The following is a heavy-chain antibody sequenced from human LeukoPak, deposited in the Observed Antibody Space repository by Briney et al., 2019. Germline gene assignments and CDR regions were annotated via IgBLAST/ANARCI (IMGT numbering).Heavy chain of an antibody. CDR2: IHYSGST. Sequence: SETLSLTCTVSGGSISSSSYYGGWIRQPPGKGLEWIGSIHYSGSTYQNPSLKSRLTISVDTSKNQLSLKLSSVTAADTAVYYCARLWSGYRPPDYWGQGTLVTVSS. CDR3: ARLWSGYRPPDY. V-gene: IGHV4-39*01. J-gene: IGHJ4*02. CDR1: GGSISSSSYY. D-gene: IGHD3-3*01.